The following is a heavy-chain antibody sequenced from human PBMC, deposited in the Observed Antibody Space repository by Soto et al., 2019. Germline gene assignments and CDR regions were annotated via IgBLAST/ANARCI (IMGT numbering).Heavy chain of an antibody. D-gene: IGHD2-15*01. J-gene: IGHJ6*02. CDR2: INHNGST. Sequence: SETLSLTYAIYGGSFSNYYWNWIRQPPGKGLEWMGKINHNGSTNYSPSLKTRVTISVDTSKNQFSLKLSSVTAADTAVYYCARALYCSGGSCSPLRGMDVWGQGTTVTVSS. V-gene: IGHV4-34*01. CDR1: GGSFSNYY. CDR3: ARALYCSGGSCSPLRGMDV.